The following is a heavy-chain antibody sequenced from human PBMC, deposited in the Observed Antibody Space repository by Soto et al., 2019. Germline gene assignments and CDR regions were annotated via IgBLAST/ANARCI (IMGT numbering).Heavy chain of an antibody. CDR1: GGSISSGGYY. CDR3: ARGALDTAMFSYYYYYGMDV. Sequence: QVQLQEAGPGLVKPSQTLSLTCTVSGGSISSGGYYWSWIRQHPCKVLEGIGYISYSGSTYYNPSLKSRVTIAVDTSTNQFSMKMSSVTAADTAVYYCARGALDTAMFSYYYYYGMDVWGHGTTVTVT. CDR2: ISYSGST. V-gene: IGHV4-31*03. D-gene: IGHD5-18*01. J-gene: IGHJ6*02.